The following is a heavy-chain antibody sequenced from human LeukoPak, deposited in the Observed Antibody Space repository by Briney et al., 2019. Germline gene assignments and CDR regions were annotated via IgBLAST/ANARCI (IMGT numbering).Heavy chain of an antibody. Sequence: GGSLRLSCAASGFTFSNSAMRWFLQAPPRGLEWITFISASGGSTYYAASVRRRSTITRDNSNNTLYLQINSLRAEDTAVSFCAKDFPPADQLPKYFHHWGQGSLVAVSS. CDR2: ISASGGST. D-gene: IGHD2-2*01. V-gene: IGHV3-23*01. CDR3: AKDFPPADQLPKYFHH. CDR1: GFTFSNSA. J-gene: IGHJ1*01.